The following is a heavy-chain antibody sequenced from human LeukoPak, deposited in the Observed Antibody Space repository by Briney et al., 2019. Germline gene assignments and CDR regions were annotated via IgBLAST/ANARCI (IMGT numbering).Heavy chain of an antibody. Sequence: PSETLSLTCTVSGGSISSYYWSWVRQPPGKGLEWIGYIYYSGSTNYNPSLKSRVTISVDTSRNQFSLKLSSVTAADTAVYYCARRCSADSCYSSWYFDLWGRGTLVTASS. J-gene: IGHJ2*01. V-gene: IGHV4-59*08. D-gene: IGHD2-15*01. CDR1: GGSISSYY. CDR2: IYYSGST. CDR3: ARRCSADSCYSSWYFDL.